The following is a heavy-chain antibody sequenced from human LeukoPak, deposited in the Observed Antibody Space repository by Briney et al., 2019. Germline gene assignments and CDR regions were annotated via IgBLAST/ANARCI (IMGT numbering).Heavy chain of an antibody. D-gene: IGHD3/OR15-3a*01. V-gene: IGHV6-1*01. CDR2: TYYKSKWYK. Sequence: SQTLSLTCAISGDSDSSNSASWNWIRQSPSRGLEWLGRTYYKSKWYKDYAGSVKSRITINPHTSKNQFSLQLNSVTPEDTAVYYCARGGPLDLPVGKFNYWGHATLVTVSS. CDR3: ARGGPLDLPVGKFNY. J-gene: IGHJ4*01. CDR1: GDSDSSNSAS.